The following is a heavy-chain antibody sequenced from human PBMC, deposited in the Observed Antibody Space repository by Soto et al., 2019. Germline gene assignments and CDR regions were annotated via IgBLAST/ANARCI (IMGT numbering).Heavy chain of an antibody. J-gene: IGHJ6*03. CDR3: AMTTPYYYYMDV. CDR1: GGSISSGGYY. V-gene: IGHV4-31*03. CDR2: IYYSGST. D-gene: IGHD4-4*01. Sequence: SETLSLTCTVSGGSISSGGYYWSWIRQHPGKGLEWIGYIYYSGSTYYNPSLKSRVTISVDTSKNQFSLKLSSVTAADTAVYYCAMTTPYYYYMDVWGKGTTVTVSS.